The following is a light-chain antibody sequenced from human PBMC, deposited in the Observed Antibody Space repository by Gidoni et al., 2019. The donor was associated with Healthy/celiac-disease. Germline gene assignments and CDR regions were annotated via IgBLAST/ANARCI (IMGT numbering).Light chain of an antibody. CDR1: QSILYSSNNKNY. J-gene: IGKJ5*01. Sequence: DIGMTQSPDSLAVYLGERATINCKSSQSILYSSNNKNYLAWYQQKPGQPPKLLIYCASTRESGVPDRFSGSGSGTDFTLTISSLQAEDVAVYYCQQYYGTPITFGQGTRLEIK. V-gene: IGKV4-1*01. CDR3: QQYYGTPIT. CDR2: CAS.